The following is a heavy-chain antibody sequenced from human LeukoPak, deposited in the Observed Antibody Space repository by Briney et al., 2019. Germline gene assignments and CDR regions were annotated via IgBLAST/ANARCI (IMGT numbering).Heavy chain of an antibody. CDR1: GGSISSGGYS. D-gene: IGHD5-18*01. Sequence: SETLSLTCAVSGGSISSGGYSWSWIRQPPGKGLEWIGYIYHSGSTYYNPSLKSRVTISVDRSKNQFPLKLSSVTAADTAVYYCASGRYGPTYYYYGMDVWGQGTTVTVSS. CDR2: IYHSGST. CDR3: ASGRYGPTYYYYGMDV. J-gene: IGHJ6*02. V-gene: IGHV4-30-2*01.